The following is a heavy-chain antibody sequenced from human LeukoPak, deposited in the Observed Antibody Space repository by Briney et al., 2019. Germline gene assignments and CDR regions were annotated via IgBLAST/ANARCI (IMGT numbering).Heavy chain of an antibody. CDR2: IRYGASNK. J-gene: IGHJ4*02. CDR3: AKDPLDRYCSGGSCYATYFDY. D-gene: IGHD2-15*01. CDR1: GFTFSSYG. V-gene: IGHV3-30*02. Sequence: GGSLRLSCAASGFTFSSYGMHWVRQAPGKGLEWVAFIRYGASNKYYADSVKGRFTIPRDNSKNTLYLQMNSLRAEDTAVYYCAKDPLDRYCSGGSCYATYFDYWGQGTLVTVSS.